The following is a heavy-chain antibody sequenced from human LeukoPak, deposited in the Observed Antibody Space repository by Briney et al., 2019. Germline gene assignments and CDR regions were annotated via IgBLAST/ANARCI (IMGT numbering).Heavy chain of an antibody. Sequence: SETLSLTCTVSGGSISSYYWSWIRQPPGKGLEWIGYIYYSGSTNYNPSLKSRVTISVDTSKNQFSLKLSSVTAADTAVYYCARDDVGYCSSTSCSHYFDYWGQGTLVTPSS. D-gene: IGHD2-2*01. CDR1: GGSISSYY. CDR2: IYYSGST. J-gene: IGHJ4*02. CDR3: ARDDVGYCSSTSCSHYFDY. V-gene: IGHV4-59*01.